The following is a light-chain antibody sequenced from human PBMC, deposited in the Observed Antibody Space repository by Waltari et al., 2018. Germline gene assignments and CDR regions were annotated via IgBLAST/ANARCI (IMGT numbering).Light chain of an antibody. Sequence: EIVLTQSPATLSLSPGARAPPSCRASQSIGIYLAWYQQKPGQAPRLLMYHASSRATGIPDRFSGSGSGTDFSLTISRLEPEDFAVYYCQKYESLPATFGQGTKVEIK. J-gene: IGKJ1*01. CDR1: QSIGIY. CDR2: HAS. V-gene: IGKV3-20*01. CDR3: QKYESLPAT.